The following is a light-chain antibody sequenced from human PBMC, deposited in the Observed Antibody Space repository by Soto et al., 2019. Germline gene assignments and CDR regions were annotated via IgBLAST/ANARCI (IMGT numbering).Light chain of an antibody. Sequence: QSALTQPASVSGSPGQSITISCTGTSSDVDDYNYVSWYQQHPGKAPKLMIYEVSNRPSGVSNRFSGSKSGNTVSLTISGLQAEDEADYYCSSYTSSSTYVFGTGTKLTVL. CDR3: SSYTSSSTYV. J-gene: IGLJ1*01. CDR2: EVS. V-gene: IGLV2-14*01. CDR1: SSDVDDYNY.